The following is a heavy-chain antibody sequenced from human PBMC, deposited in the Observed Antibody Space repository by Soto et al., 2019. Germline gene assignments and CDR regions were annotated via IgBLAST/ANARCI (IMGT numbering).Heavy chain of an antibody. CDR3: ARDGVSSSWYY. J-gene: IGHJ4*02. CDR1: GYTFTSYG. CDR2: ISAYNGNT. Sequence: ASVKVSCKASGYTFTSYGISWVRQAPGQGLEWMGWISAYNGNTNYSQKFQGRVTITRDTSTSTAYMEMSSLRSEDTAVYYCARDGVSSSWYYWGQGTLVTVSS. V-gene: IGHV1-18*01. D-gene: IGHD6-13*01.